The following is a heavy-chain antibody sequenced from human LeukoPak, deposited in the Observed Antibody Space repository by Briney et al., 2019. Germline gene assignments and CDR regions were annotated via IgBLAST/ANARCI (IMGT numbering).Heavy chain of an antibody. CDR2: ISYDGSNK. V-gene: IGHV3-30*19. CDR3: ASEGYSGSYYFDY. Sequence: GGSLRLSCAASGFTFSSYGMHWVRQAPGKGLEWVAVISYDGSNKYYADSVKGRFTISRDNSKNTLYLQMNSLRAEDTAVYYCASEGYSGSYYFDYWGQGTLVAVSS. CDR1: GFTFSSYG. D-gene: IGHD1-26*01. J-gene: IGHJ4*02.